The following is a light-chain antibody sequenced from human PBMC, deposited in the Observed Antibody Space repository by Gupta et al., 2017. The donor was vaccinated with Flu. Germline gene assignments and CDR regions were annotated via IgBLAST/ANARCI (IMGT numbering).Light chain of an antibody. V-gene: IGKV1-5*03. CDR2: KAS. Sequence: DVQMTPSPSTLSAYIGDTVTVTCRTSQDIDIWLAWYQQKPGRAPKLLIYKASTLQNGGPSNFRGSGAGTEFTLTIDSLQPDDFGSYYCQEYTTFSRTFGRGTKVEVK. CDR1: QDIDIW. J-gene: IGKJ4*01. CDR3: QEYTTFSRT.